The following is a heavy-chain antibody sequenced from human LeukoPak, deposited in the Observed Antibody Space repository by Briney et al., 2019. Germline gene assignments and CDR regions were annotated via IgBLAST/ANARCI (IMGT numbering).Heavy chain of an antibody. CDR3: ARGARFGEFGAFDI. J-gene: IGHJ3*02. CDR1: GFTFSSYS. D-gene: IGHD3-10*01. V-gene: IGHV3-21*01. Sequence: GGSLRLSCAASGFTFSSYSMNWVRQAPGKGLEWVSSISSSSSYIYYADSVKGRFTISRDNAKNSLYLQMNSLRAGDTAVYYCARGARFGEFGAFDIWGQGTMVTVSS. CDR2: ISSSSSYI.